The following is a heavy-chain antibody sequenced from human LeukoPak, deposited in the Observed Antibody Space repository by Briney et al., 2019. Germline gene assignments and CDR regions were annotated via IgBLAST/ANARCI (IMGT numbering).Heavy chain of an antibody. D-gene: IGHD5-18*01. CDR1: GESFSGYY. Sequence: SETLSLTCAVYGESFSGYYWSWIRQPPGKGLEWIGEINHSGSTNYNPSLKSRVTISVDTSKNQFSLKLSSVTAADTAVYYCAGVVTGGKLTRFDYWGQGTLVTVSS. CDR3: AGVVTGGKLTRFDY. CDR2: INHSGST. J-gene: IGHJ4*02. V-gene: IGHV4-34*01.